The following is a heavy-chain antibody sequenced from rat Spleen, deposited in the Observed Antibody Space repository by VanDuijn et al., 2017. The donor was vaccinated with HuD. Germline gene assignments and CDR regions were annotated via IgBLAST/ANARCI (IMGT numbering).Heavy chain of an antibody. D-gene: IGHD5-1*01. CDR2: ISYDGGST. CDR1: GFTFSNYG. V-gene: IGHV5-29*01. Sequence: EVQLVESGGGLVQPGRSLKLSCAASGFTFSNYGMAWVRQAPTKGLEWVATISYDGGSTYYRDSVKDRFTISRDNAKSTLYLQMDSLRSEDTATYYCTTDRLGADYFDYWGQGVMVTVSS. CDR3: TTDRLGADYFDY. J-gene: IGHJ2*01.